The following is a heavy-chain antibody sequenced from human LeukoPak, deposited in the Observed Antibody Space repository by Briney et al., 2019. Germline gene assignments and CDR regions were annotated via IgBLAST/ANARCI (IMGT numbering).Heavy chain of an antibody. V-gene: IGHV5-51*01. D-gene: IGHD3-9*01. CDR3: ARPGGYYNDFFDY. Sequence: GESLKISCEGSGYSFSTYWIGWVRQMPGKGLEWMGIIYGGDSDIRYSPSFQGQVTISADKSISTAYLQWSSLKASDTAMYYCARPGGYYNDFFDYWGQGTLVTVSS. J-gene: IGHJ4*02. CDR2: IYGGDSDI. CDR1: GYSFSTYW.